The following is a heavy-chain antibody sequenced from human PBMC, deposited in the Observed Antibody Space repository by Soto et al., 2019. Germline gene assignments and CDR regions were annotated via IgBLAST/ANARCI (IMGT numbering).Heavy chain of an antibody. CDR1: GFTFSSYW. CDR3: ARDQAEGLRWYSYYYYYGMDV. Sequence: GGSLRLSCAASGFTFSSYWMHWVRQAPGKGLVWVSRINSDGSSTSYADSVKGRFTISRDNAKNTLYLQMNSLRAEDTAVSYCARDQAEGLRWYSYYYYYGMDVWGQGTTVTVSS. V-gene: IGHV3-74*01. CDR2: INSDGSST. D-gene: IGHD1-26*01. J-gene: IGHJ6*02.